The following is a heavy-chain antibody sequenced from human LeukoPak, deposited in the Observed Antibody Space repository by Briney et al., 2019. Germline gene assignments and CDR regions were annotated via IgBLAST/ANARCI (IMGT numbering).Heavy chain of an antibody. CDR2: IYYSGST. CDR1: GGSISSGGYY. Sequence: SQTLSLTCTVSGGSISSGGYYWSWIRQHPGKGLEWIGYIYYSGSTYYNPSLKSRVTISVDTSKNQFSLKLSSVTAADTAVYYCARVNILRYFDWLEEGFGYWGQGTLVTVSS. D-gene: IGHD3-9*01. CDR3: ARVNILRYFDWLEEGFGY. V-gene: IGHV4-31*03. J-gene: IGHJ4*02.